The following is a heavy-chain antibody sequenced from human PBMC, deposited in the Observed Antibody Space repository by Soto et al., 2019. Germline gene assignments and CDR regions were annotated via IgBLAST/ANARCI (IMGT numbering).Heavy chain of an antibody. CDR2: IWYDGSNK. CDR3: ASVSGSYPFDY. D-gene: IGHD1-26*01. CDR1: GFTFSSYG. J-gene: IGHJ4*02. V-gene: IGHV3-33*01. Sequence: GGSMRLSCAASGFTFSSYGMHWVRQAPGKGLEWVAVIWYDGSNKYYADSVKGRFTISRDNSKNTLYLQMNSLRAEDTAVYYCASVSGSYPFDYWGQGTLVTVSS.